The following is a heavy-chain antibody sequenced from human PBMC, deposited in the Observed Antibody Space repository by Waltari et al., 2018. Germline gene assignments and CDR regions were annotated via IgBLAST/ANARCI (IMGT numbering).Heavy chain of an antibody. Sequence: EVQLVESGGNLVQPGGSLRLSCAASGFAFSTYWMSWVRQAPGKGREWVANVKEDGSRKYYVDSVKGRFTISRDNAKNSLYLQMNSLRAEDTAVYFCARGRVDFAYWGQGTLVTVSS. CDR3: ARGRVDFAY. CDR1: GFAFSTYW. V-gene: IGHV3-7*01. J-gene: IGHJ4*02. CDR2: VKEDGSRK.